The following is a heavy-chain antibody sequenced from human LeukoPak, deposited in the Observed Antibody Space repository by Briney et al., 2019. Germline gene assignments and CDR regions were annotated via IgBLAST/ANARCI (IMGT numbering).Heavy chain of an antibody. Sequence: QPGGSLRLSCAASGFTFSTFAMSWVRQAPAKGLEWVSSISGSGGTIYYAESVKGRFTISRDNSENTLYLQMNSLRVDDTAVYYWARQLYSSSWYPDYWGQGTLLTVSS. J-gene: IGHJ4*02. CDR1: GFTFSTFA. CDR3: ARQLYSSSWYPDY. CDR2: ISGSGGTI. V-gene: IGHV3-23*01. D-gene: IGHD6-13*01.